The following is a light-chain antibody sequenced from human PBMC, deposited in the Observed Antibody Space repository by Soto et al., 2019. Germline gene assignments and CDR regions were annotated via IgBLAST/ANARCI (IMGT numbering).Light chain of an antibody. J-gene: IGKJ1*01. CDR3: QQYGSSGT. CDR2: GAS. Sequence: IALTLSPGPLSLSSGESATLSCSASHSSSNNYLAWNPDKPGQAPRHLIYGASNRATGIPDRFRGRRSGTDFTLTISRLEPADFAVYYCQQYGSSGTFGQGTKVDI. V-gene: IGKV3-20*01. CDR1: HSSSNNY.